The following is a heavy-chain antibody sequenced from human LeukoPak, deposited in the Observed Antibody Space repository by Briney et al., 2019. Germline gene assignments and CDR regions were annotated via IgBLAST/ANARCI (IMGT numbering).Heavy chain of an antibody. CDR2: TNPNSGGT. D-gene: IGHD3-10*02. CDR1: GYTFTGYY. CDR3: ARGMFRRTFYGMDV. V-gene: IGHV1-2*04. Sequence: ASVKVSCKASGYTFTGYYMHWVRQAPGQGLEWMGWTNPNSGGTNYAQKFQGWVTMTRDTSISTAYMELSRLRSDDTAVYYCARGMFRRTFYGMDVWGQGTTVTVSS. J-gene: IGHJ6*02.